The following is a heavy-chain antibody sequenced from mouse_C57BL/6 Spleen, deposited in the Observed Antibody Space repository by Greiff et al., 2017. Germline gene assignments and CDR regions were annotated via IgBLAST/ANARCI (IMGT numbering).Heavy chain of an antibody. CDR1: GFTFSDYG. J-gene: IGHJ3*01. CDR3: ARVGYGSSPAWFAY. CDR2: ISSGSSTI. V-gene: IGHV5-17*01. D-gene: IGHD1-1*01. Sequence: DVKLVESGGGLVKPGGSLKLSCAASGFTFSDYGMHWVRQAPEKGLEWVAYISSGSSTIYYAATVKGRFTIARDNAKHTLFLQMTSLRSEDTAMYYCARVGYGSSPAWFAYWGQGTLVTVSA.